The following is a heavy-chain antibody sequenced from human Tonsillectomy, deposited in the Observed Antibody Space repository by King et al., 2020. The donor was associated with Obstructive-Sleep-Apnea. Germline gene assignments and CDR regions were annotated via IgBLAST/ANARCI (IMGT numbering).Heavy chain of an antibody. CDR2: IDSSSSTI. CDR3: ARSGSYDY. D-gene: IGHD1-26*01. V-gene: IGHV3-48*04. J-gene: IGHJ4*02. Sequence: VQLVESGGGLVQSGGSLRLSCAASGFNFSSYSINWVRQAPGKGLEVGSYIDSSSSTIYYADSVKGRFTISRDNAKNSLYLQMNSLRAEDTAVYYCARSGSYDYWGQGTLVTVSS. CDR1: GFNFSSYS.